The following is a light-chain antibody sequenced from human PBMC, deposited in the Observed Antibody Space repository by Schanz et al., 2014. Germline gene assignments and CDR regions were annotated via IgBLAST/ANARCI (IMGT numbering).Light chain of an antibody. V-gene: IGKV3-15*01. CDR1: QSVSSN. CDR2: AAS. CDR3: QQYNSWPWT. J-gene: IGKJ1*01. Sequence: EIVMTQSPATLSVSPGERATLSCRASQSVSSNLAWYQQKPGQAPRLLIYAASTRATIIPARFSGSGSGTEFTLTISSLQSEDFAVYYCQQYNSWPWTFGQGTKVEIK.